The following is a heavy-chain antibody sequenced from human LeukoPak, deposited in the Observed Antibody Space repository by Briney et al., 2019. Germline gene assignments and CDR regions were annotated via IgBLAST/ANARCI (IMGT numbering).Heavy chain of an antibody. D-gene: IGHD2-2*01. J-gene: IGHJ4*02. CDR3: ARLGIGVVPSAMLGDYYFDY. V-gene: IGHV4-59*08. CDR1: GGSISSYY. CDR2: IYYSGST. Sequence: SETLSLTCTVSGGSISSYYWSWIRQPPGKGLEWIGYIYYSGSTKYNPSLKSRVTISVDTSKSQFSLKLTSMTAADTAVYYCARLGIGVVPSAMLGDYYFDYWGQGTLVTVSS.